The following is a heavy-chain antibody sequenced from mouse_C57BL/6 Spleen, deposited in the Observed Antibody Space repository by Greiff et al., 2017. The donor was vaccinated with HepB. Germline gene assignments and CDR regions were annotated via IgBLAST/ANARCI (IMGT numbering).Heavy chain of an antibody. CDR3: AAGGYYYGSSAMDY. J-gene: IGHJ4*01. Sequence: EVMLVESGGGLVKPGGSLKLSCAASGFTFSDYGMHWVRQAPEKGLEWVAYISSGSSTIYYADTVKGRFTISRDNAKNTLFLQMTSLRSEDTAMYYCAAGGYYYGSSAMDYWGQGTSVTVSS. D-gene: IGHD1-1*01. CDR2: ISSGSSTI. V-gene: IGHV5-17*01. CDR1: GFTFSDYG.